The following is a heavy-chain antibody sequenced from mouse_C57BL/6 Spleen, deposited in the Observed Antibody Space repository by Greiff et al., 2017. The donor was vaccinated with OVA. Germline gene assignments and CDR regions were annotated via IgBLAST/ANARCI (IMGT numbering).Heavy chain of an antibody. V-gene: IGHV1-85*01. J-gene: IGHJ2*01. D-gene: IGHD2-4*01. CDR2: IYPRDGST. CDR1: GYTFTSYD. Sequence: QVQLQQSGPELVKPGASVKLSCKASGYTFTSYDIHWVKQRPGQGLEWIGWIYPRDGSTKYNQKFKGKATLTVDTSSSTAYMELHSLTSEDSAVYFCAREDDYDGFDYWGQGTTLTVSS. CDR3: AREDDYDGFDY.